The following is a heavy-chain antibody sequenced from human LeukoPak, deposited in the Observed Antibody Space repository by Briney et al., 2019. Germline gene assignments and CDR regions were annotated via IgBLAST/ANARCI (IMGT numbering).Heavy chain of an antibody. CDR3: ATSGRSGSYYVVYYYGMDV. Sequence: GGSLRLSCAASGFTFSSYAMSWVRQAPGKGLEWVSAISGSGGSTYYADSVKGRFTISRDNSKNTLYLQMNSLRAEDTAVYYCATSGRSGSYYVVYYYGMDVWGQGTTVTVSS. CDR2: ISGSGGST. J-gene: IGHJ6*02. V-gene: IGHV3-23*01. D-gene: IGHD1-26*01. CDR1: GFTFSSYA.